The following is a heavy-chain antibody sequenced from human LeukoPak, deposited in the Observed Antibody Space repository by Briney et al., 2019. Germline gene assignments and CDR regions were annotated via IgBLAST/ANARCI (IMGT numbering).Heavy chain of an antibody. Sequence: ASVKVSCKASGYTFTSYGISWVRQAPGQGLEWMGWMNPNSGNTGYAQKFQGRVTMTRNTSISTAYMELSSLRSEDTAVYYCARPGIVGATYYFDYWGQGTLVTVSS. D-gene: IGHD1-26*01. CDR3: ARPGIVGATYYFDY. J-gene: IGHJ4*02. V-gene: IGHV1-8*02. CDR1: GYTFTSYG. CDR2: MNPNSGNT.